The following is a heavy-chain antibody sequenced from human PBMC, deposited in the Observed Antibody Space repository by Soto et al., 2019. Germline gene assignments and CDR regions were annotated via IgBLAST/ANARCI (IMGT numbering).Heavy chain of an antibody. J-gene: IGHJ6*03. CDR1: GFTVSSNY. V-gene: IGHV3-66*01. CDR2: IYSGGST. Sequence: EVQLVESGGGLVQPGGSLRLSCAASGFTVSSNYMSWVRQAPGKGLEWVSVIYSGGSTYYADSVKGRFTISRDNSKNTLYLQMNSLRAEDTAVYYCARDRTFGVVPSYYYYMDVWGKGTTFTVSS. CDR3: ARDRTFGVVPSYYYYMDV. D-gene: IGHD3-3*01.